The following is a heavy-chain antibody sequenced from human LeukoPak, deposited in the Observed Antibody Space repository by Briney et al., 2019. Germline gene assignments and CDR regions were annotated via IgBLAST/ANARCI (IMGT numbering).Heavy chain of an antibody. Sequence: GGSLRLSCAASGFTFSSYSMNWVRQAPGKGLEWVSSISSSSSYIYYADSVKGRFTISRDNAKNSLYLQMNSPRAEDTAVYYCASNDDILTGYYGWGQGTLVTVSS. CDR1: GFTFSSYS. CDR2: ISSSSSYI. CDR3: ASNDDILTGYYG. J-gene: IGHJ4*02. V-gene: IGHV3-21*01. D-gene: IGHD3-9*01.